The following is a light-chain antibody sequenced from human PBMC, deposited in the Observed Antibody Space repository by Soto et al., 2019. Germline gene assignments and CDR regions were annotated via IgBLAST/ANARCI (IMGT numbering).Light chain of an antibody. CDR3: QRYDNRPLT. J-gene: IGKJ4*01. CDR1: QGIGDT. CDR2: DTS. V-gene: IGKV3-15*01. Sequence: VLTQSLPTVSVCPREGVPLSCRASQGIGDTLAWYQHKPGKAPRLLIYDTSGMDTGVPARFSGSRSGPEFTLTISSLQSEDFATYYCQRYDNRPLTFGRGTQVEIK.